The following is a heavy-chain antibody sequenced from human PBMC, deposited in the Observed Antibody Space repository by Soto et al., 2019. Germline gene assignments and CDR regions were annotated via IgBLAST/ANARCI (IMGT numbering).Heavy chain of an antibody. CDR1: GFTFSYG. D-gene: IGHD2-15*01. J-gene: IGHJ4*02. CDR2: ISYDSSNK. CDR3: AKLVIGYCSGNTRDDY. V-gene: IGHV3-30*18. Sequence: VPLLESGGGLIQPGGSLRLSCAASGFTFSYGIHWLRQAPGKGLEWVAYISYDSSNKFYGDSVKGRFTISRDNSKNTQFLQMKSLRAEDTAVYYCAKLVIGYCSGNTRDDYWGQGTLVAVSS.